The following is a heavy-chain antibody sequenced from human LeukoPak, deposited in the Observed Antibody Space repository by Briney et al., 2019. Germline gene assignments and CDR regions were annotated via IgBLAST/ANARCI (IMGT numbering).Heavy chain of an antibody. CDR3: AKDVSDRLNYYYGMDV. J-gene: IGHJ6*02. D-gene: IGHD1-14*01. Sequence: GGSLRLSCAASGFTFSSYGMHWVRQAPGKGLEWVAAISSDGSYKYYADSVKGRFTISRDNSKNTVYLEMNSLRAEDTAVYYCAKDVSDRLNYYYGMDVWGQGTTVTVSS. V-gene: IGHV3-30*18. CDR2: ISSDGSYK. CDR1: GFTFSSYG.